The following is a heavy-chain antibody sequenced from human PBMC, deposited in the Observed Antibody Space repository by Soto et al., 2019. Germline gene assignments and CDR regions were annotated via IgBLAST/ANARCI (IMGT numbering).Heavy chain of an antibody. CDR2: IYSSRTFI. Sequence: EVQLVESGGGLVKPGGSLRLSCTASGFIFRTYGMTWVRQAPGKGLEWVSSIYSSRTFIYYADSVKGRFTISRDDAKNSLFLQMNSLRAEDTAVYYCGRAIGRGIIRDWGQGTLVTVSS. D-gene: IGHD3-10*01. J-gene: IGHJ4*02. CDR1: GFIFRTYG. V-gene: IGHV3-21*01. CDR3: GRAIGRGIIRD.